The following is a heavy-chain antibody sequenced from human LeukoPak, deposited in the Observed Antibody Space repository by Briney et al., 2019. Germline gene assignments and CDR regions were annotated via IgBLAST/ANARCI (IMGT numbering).Heavy chain of an antibody. CDR2: IYHSGST. Sequence: SETLSLTCAVSGGSISSSNWWSWVRQPPGKGLEWIGEIYHSGSTNYNPSLKSRVTISVDKSKNQFSLKLSSVTAADTAVYYCARDRDNVLRYFDWSDAFDIWGQGTMVTVSS. CDR3: ARDRDNVLRYFDWSDAFDI. CDR1: GGSISSSNW. V-gene: IGHV4-4*02. J-gene: IGHJ3*02. D-gene: IGHD3-9*01.